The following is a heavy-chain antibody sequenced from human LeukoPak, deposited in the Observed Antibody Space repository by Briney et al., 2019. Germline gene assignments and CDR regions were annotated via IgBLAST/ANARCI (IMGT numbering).Heavy chain of an antibody. CDR2: ISRSSSTK. CDR1: GFTFSNYV. J-gene: IGHJ2*01. Sequence: PGGSLRLSCAASGFTFSNYVMNWVRQAPGRGLEWVSYISRSSSTKYYADSLKGRFTISRGNAKNSLYLEMNSLRAEDTAVYFCARAPPRGYRGETPNWFFDLWGRGTLVTVSS. CDR3: ARAPPRGYRGETPNWFFDL. V-gene: IGHV3-48*01. D-gene: IGHD3-10*01.